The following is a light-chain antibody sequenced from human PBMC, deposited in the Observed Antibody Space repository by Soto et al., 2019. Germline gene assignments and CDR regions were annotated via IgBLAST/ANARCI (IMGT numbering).Light chain of an antibody. CDR1: HYIYSN. Sequence: IVMTQSPAILSVNPEERATLSCTASHYIYSNVAWFQQRPGQAPRLLIYRASTRATGTPARFSGSGSGTEFTLTITSLQSEDFALYYCQQYHNLWTFGQGTKVDI. CDR2: RAS. CDR3: QQYHNLWT. J-gene: IGKJ1*01. V-gene: IGKV3-15*01.